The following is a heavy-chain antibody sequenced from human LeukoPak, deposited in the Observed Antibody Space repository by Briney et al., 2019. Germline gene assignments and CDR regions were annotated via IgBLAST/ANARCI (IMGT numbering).Heavy chain of an antibody. CDR3: ARGVLRYFDWLLNDAFDI. CDR1: GGTFSSYA. D-gene: IGHD3-9*01. J-gene: IGHJ3*02. V-gene: IGHV1-69*06. Sequence: GASVKVSCKASGGTFSSYAISWVRQAPGQGLEWMGGIIPIFGTANYAQKLQGRVTITADKSTSTAYMELSSLRSEDTAVYYCARGVLRYFDWLLNDAFDIWGQGTMVTVSS. CDR2: IIPIFGTA.